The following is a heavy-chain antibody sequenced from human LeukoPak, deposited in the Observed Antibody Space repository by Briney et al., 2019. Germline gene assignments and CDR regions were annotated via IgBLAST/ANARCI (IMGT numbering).Heavy chain of an antibody. CDR3: ARVARIRVNWFDP. V-gene: IGHV1-8*01. CDR2: MNPNSGNT. Sequence: ASVKVSCKASGHTFTSYDINWVRQATGQGLEWMGWMNPNSGNTGYAQKFQGRVTMTRNTSISIAYMELSSLRSEDTAVYYCARVARIRVNWFDPWGQGTLVTVSS. D-gene: IGHD2/OR15-2a*01. J-gene: IGHJ5*02. CDR1: GHTFTSYD.